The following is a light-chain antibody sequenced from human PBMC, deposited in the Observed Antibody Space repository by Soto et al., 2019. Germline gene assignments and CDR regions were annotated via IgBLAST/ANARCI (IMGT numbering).Light chain of an antibody. J-gene: IGKJ2*01. CDR1: QSISSW. V-gene: IGKV1-5*03. Sequence: DIQMTQSPSTLSASVGDRVTITCRASQSISSWLAWYQQKPGKAPKLLIYKAYSLESGVPSRFRGSGSGTEFTLTISSLQPDDFATYYCQQYNSYSDTFGQGTKLEIK. CDR3: QQYNSYSDT. CDR2: KAY.